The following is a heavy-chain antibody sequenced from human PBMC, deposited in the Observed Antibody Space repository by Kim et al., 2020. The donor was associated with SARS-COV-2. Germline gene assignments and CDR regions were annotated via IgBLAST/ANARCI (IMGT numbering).Heavy chain of an antibody. CDR2: ISYDGSNK. CDR3: AKVAGDYAADY. Sequence: GGSLRLSCAASGFTFSSYGMHWVRQAPGKGLEWVAVISYDGSNKYYADSVKGRFTISRDNSKNTLYLQMNSLRAEDTAVYYCAKVAGDYAADYWGQGTLVTVSS. D-gene: IGHD4-17*01. V-gene: IGHV3-30*18. J-gene: IGHJ4*02. CDR1: GFTFSSYG.